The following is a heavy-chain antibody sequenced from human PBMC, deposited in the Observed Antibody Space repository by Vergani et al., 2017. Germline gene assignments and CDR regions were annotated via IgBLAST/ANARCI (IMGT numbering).Heavy chain of an antibody. J-gene: IGHJ4*02. CDR1: GGSLNVYW. CDR3: AREGYCTNGVCFTLFDV. V-gene: IGHV4-34*01. Sequence: QAQLQQWGAGLLKPSETLSLTCAIYGGSLNVYWWTWIRHPQGKGLEWIGEIRHDGITHYSPSLKSRVTISIDTSTHQFSLNLRSVTAADTAVYYCAREGYCTNGVCFTLFDVWGQGALVTVSS. D-gene: IGHD2-8*01. CDR2: IRHDGIT.